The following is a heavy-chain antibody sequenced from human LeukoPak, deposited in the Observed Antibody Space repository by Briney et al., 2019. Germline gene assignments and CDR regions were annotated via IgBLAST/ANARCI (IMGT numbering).Heavy chain of an antibody. CDR1: GFTFSTYS. V-gene: IGHV3-21*01. J-gene: IGHJ4*02. CDR2: ISSGSSDI. Sequence: GGSLRLSCAASGFTFSTYSMTWVRQAPGKGLEWVSSISSGSSDISYADSVKGRFTISRDNAKYSLYLQVDSLRAEDTAVYYCARLTGVVIAFDYWGQGTLVTVSS. D-gene: IGHD3-22*01. CDR3: ARLTGVVIAFDY.